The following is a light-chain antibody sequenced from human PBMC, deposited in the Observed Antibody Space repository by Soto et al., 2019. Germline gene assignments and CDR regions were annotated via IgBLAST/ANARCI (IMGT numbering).Light chain of an antibody. J-gene: IGKJ1*01. CDR3: QQRGNRPPWT. V-gene: IGKV3-11*01. Sequence: EIVLTQSPATLSVSPGERATISCRASQSISSNLAWYQQKPGQAPRLLIYGPSTRATGVPARFSGSGSGTDFTLTISSLEPEDVAVYYCQQRGNRPPWTFGQGTKVDIK. CDR1: QSISSN. CDR2: GPS.